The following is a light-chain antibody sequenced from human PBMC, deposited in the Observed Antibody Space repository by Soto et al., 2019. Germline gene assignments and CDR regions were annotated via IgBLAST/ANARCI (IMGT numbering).Light chain of an antibody. CDR1: QSFRGL. CDR2: GAS. CDR3: QHLGGSPWT. Sequence: EVVLTQSPVTLSLSPGERATLSCRASQSFRGLLAWYQQKPGQAPRLLIYGASSRATGIPDSFSGSGSGTEFTLIISRLEPEDFAVYYCQHLGGSPWTFGQGTQVEIK. V-gene: IGKV3-20*01. J-gene: IGKJ1*01.